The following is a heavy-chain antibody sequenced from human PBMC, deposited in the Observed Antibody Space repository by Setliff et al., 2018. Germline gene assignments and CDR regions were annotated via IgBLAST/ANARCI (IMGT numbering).Heavy chain of an antibody. J-gene: IGHJ5*02. Sequence: SETLSLTCAVYGGSFSNYYWSWIRQPPGKGLEWIGEINHSGSTNYSPSLKSRVTISVDTSKNQFSLKLSSVTAADTAVYYCAREGLYDILTGYSLPTPFDPWGQGTLVTVS. V-gene: IGHV4-34*01. CDR2: INHSGST. D-gene: IGHD3-9*01. CDR1: GGSFSNYY. CDR3: AREGLYDILTGYSLPTPFDP.